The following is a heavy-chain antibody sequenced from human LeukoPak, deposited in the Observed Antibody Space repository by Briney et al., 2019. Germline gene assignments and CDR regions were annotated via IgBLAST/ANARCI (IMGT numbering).Heavy chain of an antibody. Sequence: GGSLRLSCVASGFTFGSFAIYWIRQASGKGLEWVSGIVGSGGITYYADSVQGRFIISRDNSKNTVYLQMNSLRDEDTGIYYCAKTTVGYSSGRYPGWPADSWGQGVPVTVSS. V-gene: IGHV3-23*01. D-gene: IGHD6-19*01. CDR3: AKTTVGYSSGRYPGWPADS. J-gene: IGHJ4*02. CDR2: IVGSGGIT. CDR1: GFTFGSFA.